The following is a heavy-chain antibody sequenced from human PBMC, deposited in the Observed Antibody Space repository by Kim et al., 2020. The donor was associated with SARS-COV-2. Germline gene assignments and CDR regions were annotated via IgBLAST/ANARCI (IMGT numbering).Heavy chain of an antibody. CDR3: ARDRLELKGYSSGWRNYYYYYGMDV. J-gene: IGHJ6*02. Sequence: SETLSLTCTVSGGSISSYYWSWIRQPPGKGLEWIGYIYYSGSTNYNPSLKSRVTISVDTSKNQFSLKLSSVTAADTAVYYCARDRLELKGYSSGWRNYYYYYGMDVWGQGTTVTVSS. V-gene: IGHV4-59*01. D-gene: IGHD6-19*01. CDR1: GGSISSYY. CDR2: IYYSGST.